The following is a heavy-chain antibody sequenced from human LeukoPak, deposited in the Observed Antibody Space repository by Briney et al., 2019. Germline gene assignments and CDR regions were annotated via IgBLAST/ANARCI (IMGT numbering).Heavy chain of an antibody. J-gene: IGHJ3*02. Sequence: GGSLRLSCAASGFTLSSSWMSWVRQTPGKGLEWVASIKQDGSEKYYVDSVKGRFTISRDNAKNSLSLQMNSLRAEDTAVYYCARASQRAFDIWAKGPWSPFLQ. CDR1: GFTLSSSW. CDR2: IKQDGSEK. V-gene: IGHV3-7*04. CDR3: ARASQRAFDI.